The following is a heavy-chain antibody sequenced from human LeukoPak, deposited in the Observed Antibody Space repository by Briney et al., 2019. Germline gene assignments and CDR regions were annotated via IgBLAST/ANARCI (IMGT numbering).Heavy chain of an antibody. Sequence: SVKVSCKASGGTFSSYAVSWVRQAPGQGLEWMGGTIPTFGTANYAQKFQGRVTITTDESTSTAYMELSRLRSEDTAVYYCARDKDVSGNYPLDYWGQGTLVTVSS. CDR1: GGTFSSYA. CDR3: ARDKDVSGNYPLDY. D-gene: IGHD3-10*01. V-gene: IGHV1-69*05. CDR2: TIPTFGTA. J-gene: IGHJ4*02.